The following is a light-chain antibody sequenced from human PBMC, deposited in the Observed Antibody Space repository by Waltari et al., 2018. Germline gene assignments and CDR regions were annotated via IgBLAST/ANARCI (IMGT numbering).Light chain of an antibody. Sequence: QSALTQPPQASGPPGQRVTMSRSGSNSNIASTTVNWYQQFPGTAPKLLIYSNDQRPSGVPDRVSGSKSGTSASLAISGLQSEDEADYYCAAWDDSLNGWVFGGGTKLTVL. V-gene: IGLV1-44*01. CDR3: AAWDDSLNGWV. CDR1: NSNIASTT. CDR2: SND. J-gene: IGLJ3*02.